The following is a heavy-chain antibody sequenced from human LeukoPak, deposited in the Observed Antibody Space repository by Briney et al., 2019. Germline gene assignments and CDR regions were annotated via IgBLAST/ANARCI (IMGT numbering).Heavy chain of an antibody. CDR3: ARGLSCSGNTCYAAHFDS. Sequence: ASVKVSCKASGYTFTSYGISWVRQAPGQRLEWMGWISGYNGNTEYTQKFQGRVAMTRDTSTSTAYMELRSLRSDDTAVYYCARGLSCSGNTCYAAHFDSWGQGTLVTVSS. CDR1: GYTFTSYG. V-gene: IGHV1-18*01. J-gene: IGHJ4*02. CDR2: ISGYNGNT. D-gene: IGHD2-15*01.